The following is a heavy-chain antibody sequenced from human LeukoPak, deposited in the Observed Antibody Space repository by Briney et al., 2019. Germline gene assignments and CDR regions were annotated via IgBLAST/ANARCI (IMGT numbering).Heavy chain of an antibody. D-gene: IGHD5-24*01. CDR2: ISGSGNGT. Sequence: GGSLRLSCTASGFSFRTYAMNWVRHAPGKGLEWLSGISGSGNGTYYADSVKGRFTISRDNSKNVVYLQMNSLTVEDAATYYCAKRTMSAFDSWGQGTLLIVSS. CDR3: AKRTMSAFDS. CDR1: GFSFRTYA. J-gene: IGHJ4*02. V-gene: IGHV3-23*01.